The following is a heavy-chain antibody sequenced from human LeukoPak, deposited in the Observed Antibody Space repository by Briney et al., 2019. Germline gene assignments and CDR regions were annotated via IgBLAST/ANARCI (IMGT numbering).Heavy chain of an antibody. CDR3: ARDPLHCSGGSCYPA. CDR1: GFTFSMYT. J-gene: IGHJ5*02. V-gene: IGHV3-48*01. D-gene: IGHD2-15*01. CDR2: ISSSSSTI. Sequence: GGSLRLSCAASGFTFSMYTMNWVRQAPGKGLNWVSSISSSSSTIHYADSVKGRFTVSRDNAKNSLYLQMNSLRAEDTAVYYCARDPLHCSGGSCYPAWGQGTLVTVSS.